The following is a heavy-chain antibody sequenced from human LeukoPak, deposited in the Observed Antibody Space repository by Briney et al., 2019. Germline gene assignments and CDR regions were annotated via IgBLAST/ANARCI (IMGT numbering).Heavy chain of an antibody. D-gene: IGHD2/OR15-2a*01. V-gene: IGHV3-7*05. CDR1: GFNLNSYW. CDR2: INQDGSEK. Sequence: GGSLRLSCAASGFNLNSYWISWVRQAPGKGLEWLANINQDGSEKYYVDSVKGRFTISRDNAKNSLYLEMNSLRAEDTAVYYCTTFYSRLTDYWGQGTLVTVSS. J-gene: IGHJ4*02. CDR3: TTFYSRLTDY.